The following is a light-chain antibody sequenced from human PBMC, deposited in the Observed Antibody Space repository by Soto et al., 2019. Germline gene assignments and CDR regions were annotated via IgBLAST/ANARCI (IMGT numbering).Light chain of an antibody. J-gene: IGKJ1*01. CDR2: KAS. CDR3: QQYSSNST. CDR1: QSISSW. V-gene: IGKV1-5*03. Sequence: DIQMTQSPSTLSASVGDRVTITGRSSQSISSWLAWFDQXPGKAPKVLIYKASTFESGVPSRISGSGSGKEFTLTISSLQPDDSATYYCQQYSSNSTFGQGTKVDIK.